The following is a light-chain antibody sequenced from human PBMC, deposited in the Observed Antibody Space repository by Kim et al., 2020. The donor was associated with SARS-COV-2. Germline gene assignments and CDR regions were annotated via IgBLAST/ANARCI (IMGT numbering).Light chain of an antibody. CDR1: SLRSYY. Sequence: LGKTVRITCQGDSLRSYYAIWYQQKPGHAPVLVIYGKNNRPSGIPDRFSGSSSGNTASLTITGAQAEDEADYYCNSRDSSGNHLVVFGGGTQLTVL. CDR3: NSRDSSGNHLVV. V-gene: IGLV3-19*01. J-gene: IGLJ2*01. CDR2: GKN.